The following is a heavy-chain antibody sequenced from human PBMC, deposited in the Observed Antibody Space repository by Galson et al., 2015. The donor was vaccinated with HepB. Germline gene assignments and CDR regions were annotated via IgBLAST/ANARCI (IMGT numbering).Heavy chain of an antibody. J-gene: IGHJ3*02. CDR3: ARDKSGQDTSFDI. CDR1: GFTFSSDT. Sequence: SLRLSCAASGFTFSSDTMHWVRQAPGKGLEWVSYITWSKDHIYYADSVKGRFTISRDNAKNSLYLQMDSLRAEDTAVYYCARDKSGQDTSFDIWRQGTMVTVSS. V-gene: IGHV3-21*01. D-gene: IGHD1-26*01. CDR2: ITWSKDHI.